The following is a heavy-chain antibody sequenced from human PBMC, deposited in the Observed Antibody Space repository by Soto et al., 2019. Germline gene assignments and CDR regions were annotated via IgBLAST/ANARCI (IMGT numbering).Heavy chain of an antibody. V-gene: IGHV3-23*01. CDR3: XXXXRYWGY. J-gene: IGHJ4*02. CDR1: GLTFNMYA. D-gene: IGHD3-16*01. CDR2: ISGSGGKT. Sequence: EXQLLESGGGLVQPGGSLRLSCAASGLTFNMYAMSWVRQAPGKGLEWVSGISGSGGKTHYADSVKGRFTTSRDNSKXXXXXXXXXXXXXXXXXXXXXXXXRYWGYWGQGALVTVSS.